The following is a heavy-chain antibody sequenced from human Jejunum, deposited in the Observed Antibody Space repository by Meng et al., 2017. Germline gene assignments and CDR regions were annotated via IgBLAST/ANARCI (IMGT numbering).Heavy chain of an antibody. D-gene: IGHD4-17*01. CDR2: IKPDGSEK. J-gene: IGHJ4*02. CDR3: ARQTTLTRSTFDY. CDR1: GFIFSSYW. Sequence: GRSLRLSCAASGFIFSSYWMSWLRQAPGKGLEWLAHIKPDGSEKYYVDSVKGRFTISRDNAKNSLNLQVNSLKTEDTAVYYCARQTTLTRSTFDYWGQGALVTVSS. V-gene: IGHV3-7*01.